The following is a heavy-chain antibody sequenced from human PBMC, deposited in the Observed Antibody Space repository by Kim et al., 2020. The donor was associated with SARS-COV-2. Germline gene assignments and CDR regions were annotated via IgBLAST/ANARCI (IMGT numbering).Heavy chain of an antibody. CDR3: ARARDGYRVDY. D-gene: IGHD5-12*01. J-gene: IGHJ4*02. V-gene: IGHV3-74*01. Sequence: SYAHSVEGRFTISRYNAKIPLYLRMNSRRADDTAVYYCARARDGYRVDYWGQGTLVTVSS.